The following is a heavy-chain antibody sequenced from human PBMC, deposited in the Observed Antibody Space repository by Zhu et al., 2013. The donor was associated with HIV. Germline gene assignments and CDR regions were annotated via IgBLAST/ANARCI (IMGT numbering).Heavy chain of an antibody. CDR1: GYTFTSYD. CDR3: ARGAGYDSSGYYNDY. CDR2: MNPNSANT. V-gene: IGHV1-8*02. Sequence: QVQLVQSGAEVKKPGASVKVSCKASGYTFTSYDIIWVRQATGQGLEWMGWMNPNSANTGYARKFQGRVTMTRDTSIITAYMEVSRLRSDDTAVYYCARGAGYDSSGYYNDYWGQGTLVTVSS. J-gene: IGHJ4*02. D-gene: IGHD3-22*01.